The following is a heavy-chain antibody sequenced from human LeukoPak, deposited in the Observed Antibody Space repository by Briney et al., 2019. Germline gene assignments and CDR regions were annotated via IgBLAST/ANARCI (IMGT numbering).Heavy chain of an antibody. CDR2: ITSGSST. CDR1: GFTLSDYY. D-gene: IGHD5-18*01. J-gene: IGHJ6*03. CDR3: ARGGYRYDYYYYMDV. V-gene: IGHV3-69-1*01. Sequence: KPGGSLRLSCAASGFTLSDYYMNWIRQTPGKGREWVSYITSGSSTLYGDYVKGRVTISRDNAKNSLYLQMNSLTAEDTAVYYCARGGYRYDYYYYMDVWGKGTTVTVSS.